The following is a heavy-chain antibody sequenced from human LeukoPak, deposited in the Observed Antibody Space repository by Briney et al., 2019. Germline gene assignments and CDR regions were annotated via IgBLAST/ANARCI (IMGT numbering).Heavy chain of an antibody. CDR1: GYTFTDYD. Sequence: GASVKVSCKASGYTFTDYDMHWVRQAPGQGVEWMGWINPNSGGTNYAQKFQGRVTMTRDTSISTAYMELSRLRSDDTAVYYCARGGWSLGYCSSSSCLDWFDPWGQGTLVTVSS. CDR2: INPNSGGT. CDR3: ARGGWSLGYCSSSSCLDWFDP. V-gene: IGHV1-2*02. D-gene: IGHD2-2*01. J-gene: IGHJ5*02.